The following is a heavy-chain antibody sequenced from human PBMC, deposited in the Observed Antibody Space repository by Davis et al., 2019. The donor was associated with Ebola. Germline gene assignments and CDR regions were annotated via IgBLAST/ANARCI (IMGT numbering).Heavy chain of an antibody. CDR2: ANSDGSTT. CDR1: GFTFINYW. J-gene: IGHJ6*04. Sequence: PGESLKISCAASGFTFINYWMHWVRQAPGKGLEWVSRANSDGSTTGYGDSVKGRFTISRDNARNTLYLQMNSLRAEDTAVYYCSREVRGGFSPMDLWGTGTTVTVSS. CDR3: SREVRGGFSPMDL. V-gene: IGHV3-74*01. D-gene: IGHD5-18*01.